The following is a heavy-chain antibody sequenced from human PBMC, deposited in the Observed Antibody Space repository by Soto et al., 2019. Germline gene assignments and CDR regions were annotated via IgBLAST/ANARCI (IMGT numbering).Heavy chain of an antibody. Sequence: GGSLRLSCAASGFTFSSYAMKWVRQDPGKGLEWVSLIGESGTPTYYAGSVKGRFTISRDNFGNTLFLEMYSLRAEDTAFYYCARYVPGVRYYGMDVWGQGNTVTVSS. D-gene: IGHD2-2*01. CDR3: ARYVPGVRYYGMDV. J-gene: IGHJ6*02. CDR1: GFTFSSYA. V-gene: IGHV3-23*01. CDR2: IGESGTPT.